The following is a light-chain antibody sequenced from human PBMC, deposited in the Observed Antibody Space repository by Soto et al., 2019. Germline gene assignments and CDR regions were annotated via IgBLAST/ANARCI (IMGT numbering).Light chain of an antibody. Sequence: QSVLTQPASVSGSPGQSITISCTGTSSDVGGYNYVSWYQQHPGKAPKLMIYDVSNRPSGVSNRFSGSKSGNTASLTISGLQAEDEADYYCSSYTSSSTLLYLFGTGTKVTVL. CDR2: DVS. V-gene: IGLV2-14*01. CDR1: SSDVGGYNY. CDR3: SSYTSSSTLLYL. J-gene: IGLJ1*01.